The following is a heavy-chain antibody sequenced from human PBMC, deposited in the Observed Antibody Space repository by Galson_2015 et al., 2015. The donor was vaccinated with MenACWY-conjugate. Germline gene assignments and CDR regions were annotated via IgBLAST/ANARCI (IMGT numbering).Heavy chain of an antibody. V-gene: IGHV3-48*03. Sequence: SLRLSCAVSGFRFSDYDLNWVRQAPGKGPEWVSYISTSGTTIEYAESVKGRFTISRDNAKNSLYLQMDSLRAEDTAVYFCARVTGGRFDLWGQGTLVTVSS. CDR2: ISTSGTTI. CDR3: ARVTGGRFDL. J-gene: IGHJ4*02. D-gene: IGHD3-16*01. CDR1: GFRFSDYD.